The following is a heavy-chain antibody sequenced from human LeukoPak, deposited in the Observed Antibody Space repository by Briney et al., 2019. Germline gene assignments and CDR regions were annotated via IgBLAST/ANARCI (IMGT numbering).Heavy chain of an antibody. Sequence: GGSLRLSCAASGFTFDDYGMSWVRQAPGKGLEWVSGINWNGGSTGYADSVKGRFTISRDNAKNSLYLQMNSLRAEDTALYYCAKGLGSGSYTGYYFDYWGQGTLVTVSS. V-gene: IGHV3-20*04. J-gene: IGHJ4*02. CDR3: AKGLGSGSYTGYYFDY. CDR1: GFTFDDYG. D-gene: IGHD3-10*02. CDR2: INWNGGST.